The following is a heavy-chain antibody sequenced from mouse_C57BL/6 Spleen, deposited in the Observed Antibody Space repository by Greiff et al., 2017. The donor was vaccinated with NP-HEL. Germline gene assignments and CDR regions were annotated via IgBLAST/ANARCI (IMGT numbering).Heavy chain of an antibody. Sequence: QVQLQQPGAELVRPGSSVKLSCKASGYTFTSYWMHWVKQRPIQGLEWIGNIDPSDSETHYNQKFKDKATLTVDKSSSTAYMQLSSLTSEDSAVYYCARSPAITTVVDYWGQGTTLTVSS. CDR1: GYTFTSYW. CDR2: IDPSDSET. J-gene: IGHJ2*01. CDR3: ARSPAITTVVDY. D-gene: IGHD1-1*01. V-gene: IGHV1-52*01.